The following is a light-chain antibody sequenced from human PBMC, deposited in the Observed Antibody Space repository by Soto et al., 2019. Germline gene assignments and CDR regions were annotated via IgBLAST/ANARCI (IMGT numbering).Light chain of an antibody. Sequence: EIVLTHSPATLSLSPGERATLSCRASQSVSSYLAWYQQKPGQAPRLLIYDASNRATCIPARFSGSGSGTDFTLTISSLEPEDFAVYYCEQRSNWPPAFGQGTKVEIK. CDR1: QSVSSY. J-gene: IGKJ1*01. V-gene: IGKV3-11*01. CDR2: DAS. CDR3: EQRSNWPPA.